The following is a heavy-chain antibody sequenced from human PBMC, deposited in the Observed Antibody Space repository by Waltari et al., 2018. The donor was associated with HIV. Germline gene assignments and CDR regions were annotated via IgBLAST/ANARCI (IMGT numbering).Heavy chain of an antibody. CDR1: GFTFSCYW. CDR2: IKQDGSEK. CDR3: ARGGFYGSGSKVN. J-gene: IGHJ4*02. Sequence: EVQLVESGGGLVQPGGSLRLSCAASGFTFSCYWMSWVRPAPGKGLEWVANIKQDGSEKYYVDSVNGRFTISRDNAENSLYLQMNSLRAEDTAVYYCARGGFYGSGSKVNWGQGTLVTVSS. V-gene: IGHV3-7*04. D-gene: IGHD3-10*01.